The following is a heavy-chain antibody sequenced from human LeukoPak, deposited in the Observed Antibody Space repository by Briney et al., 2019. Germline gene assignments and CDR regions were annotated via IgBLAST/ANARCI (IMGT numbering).Heavy chain of an antibody. Sequence: SETLSLTCAVYGGSFSGYYWSWIRQPPGKGLEWIGEINHSGSTNYNPSLKSRVTISVDTSKNQFSLKLSSVTAADTAVYYCARQYYGFWSGYPAYGMDVWGQGTTVTVSS. CDR2: INHSGST. J-gene: IGHJ6*02. CDR3: ARQYYGFWSGYPAYGMDV. CDR1: GGSFSGYY. V-gene: IGHV4-34*01. D-gene: IGHD3-3*01.